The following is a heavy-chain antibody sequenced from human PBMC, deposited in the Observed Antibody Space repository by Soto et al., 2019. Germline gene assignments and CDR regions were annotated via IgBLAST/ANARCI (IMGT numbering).Heavy chain of an antibody. CDR3: ARDMTRTVVPYFDF. J-gene: IGHJ4*02. CDR1: GGTFSNYV. D-gene: IGHD1-7*01. V-gene: IGHV1-69*06. Sequence: QVQLVQSGAEVKKPGSSVKVSCKASGGTFSNYVVNWVRQAPGQGLEWMGRIIPISGAANYAQKFQGRVTITADKSTSTSYMERSSLRSEDTAVYYWARDMTRTVVPYFDFWGQGTLVTVSS. CDR2: IIPISGAA.